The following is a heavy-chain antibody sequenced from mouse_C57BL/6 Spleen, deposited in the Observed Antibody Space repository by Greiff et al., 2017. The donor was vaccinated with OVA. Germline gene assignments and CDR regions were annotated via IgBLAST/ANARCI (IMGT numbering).Heavy chain of an antibody. D-gene: IGHD1-1*01. CDR3: ATHDYGSSFDV. CDR2: INPNNGGT. CDR1: GYTFTDYY. J-gene: IGHJ1*03. Sequence: VQLQQSGPELVKPGASVKISCKASGYTFTDYYMNWVKQSHGKSLEWIGDINPNNGGTSYNQKFKGKATLTVDKSSSTAYMELRSLTSEDAAVYYCATHDYGSSFDVWGTGTTVTVSS. V-gene: IGHV1-26*01.